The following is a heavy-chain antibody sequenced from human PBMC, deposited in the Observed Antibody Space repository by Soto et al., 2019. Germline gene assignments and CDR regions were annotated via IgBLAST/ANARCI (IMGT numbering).Heavy chain of an antibody. D-gene: IGHD3-16*02. V-gene: IGHV1-69*13. Sequence: ASVKVSCKASGGTFSSYAISWVRQAPGQGLEWMGGIIPIFGTANYAQKFQGRVTITADESTSTAYMELSSLRSEDTAVYYCARTSYDYVWGSYRPDGAFDIWGQGTMVTVSS. J-gene: IGHJ3*02. CDR2: IIPIFGTA. CDR1: GGTFSSYA. CDR3: ARTSYDYVWGSYRPDGAFDI.